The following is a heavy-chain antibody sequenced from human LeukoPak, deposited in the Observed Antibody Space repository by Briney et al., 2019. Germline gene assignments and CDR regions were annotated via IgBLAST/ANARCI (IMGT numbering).Heavy chain of an antibody. J-gene: IGHJ4*02. Sequence: GASVKVSCKAFGYTFTSYYMHWVRQAPGQGLEWMGIINPSGGSSSYAQKFQGRVTMTSDTSTSTVYMELSSLRSEDTAVYYCTRVTGVIKVLLGHWGQGTLVTVSS. V-gene: IGHV1-46*01. CDR3: TRVTGVIKVLLGH. D-gene: IGHD3-10*01. CDR1: GYTFTSYY. CDR2: INPSGGSS.